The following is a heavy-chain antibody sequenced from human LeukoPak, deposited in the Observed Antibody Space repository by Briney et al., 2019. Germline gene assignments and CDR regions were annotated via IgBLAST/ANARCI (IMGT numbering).Heavy chain of an antibody. CDR3: ARGRLQYCSGGSCFLYNWSAP. CDR1: GGSFSGYY. D-gene: IGHD2-15*01. V-gene: IGHV4-34*01. Sequence: SESLSLTCAVYGGSFSGYYWSWIRQPPGKGLEWIGEINHSGGTNYNPSLKSRVTISVDTSKNQFSLKLSSVTAADTAVYYCARGRLQYCSGGSCFLYNWSAPWGREPWSPSPQ. CDR2: INHSGGT. J-gene: IGHJ5*02.